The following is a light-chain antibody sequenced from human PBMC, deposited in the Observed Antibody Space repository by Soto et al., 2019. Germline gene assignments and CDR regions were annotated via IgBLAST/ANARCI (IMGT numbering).Light chain of an antibody. V-gene: IGKV3-20*01. Sequence: ENVLTQSPDTLSLSPGERAALSCRAANSVTANYVAWYQQKPGQAPRLLIYGASNRASGIPDRFAGSGSGTDFTLTIRSLEPEDFAVYFCLQYAASPQTFGRGTRVEIK. CDR1: NSVTANY. J-gene: IGKJ1*01. CDR2: GAS. CDR3: LQYAASPQT.